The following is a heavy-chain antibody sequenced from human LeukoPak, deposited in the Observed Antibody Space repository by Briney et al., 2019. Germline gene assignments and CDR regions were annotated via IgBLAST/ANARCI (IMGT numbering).Heavy chain of an antibody. J-gene: IGHJ6*03. V-gene: IGHV1-69*05. Sequence: SVKVSCKASGGTFSSYAISWVRQAPGQGLEWMGGIIPIFGTANYAQKFQGRVTITTDESTSTAYMELSSLRSEDTAVYYCARVSGDYVDYYYYYMGVWGKGTTVTVSS. CDR1: GGTFSSYA. D-gene: IGHD4-17*01. CDR2: IIPIFGTA. CDR3: ARVSGDYVDYYYYYMGV.